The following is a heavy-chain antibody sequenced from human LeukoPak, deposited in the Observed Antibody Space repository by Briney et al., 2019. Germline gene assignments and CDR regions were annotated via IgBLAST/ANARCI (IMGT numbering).Heavy chain of an antibody. V-gene: IGHV3-23*01. CDR1: GFTFSSYG. CDR2: ISGSGGST. CDR3: AKPYYYDSSGADAFDI. D-gene: IGHD3-22*01. Sequence: PGGSLRLSCAASGFTFSSYGMSWVRQVPGKGLEWVSAISGSGGSTYYADSVKGRFTISRDNSKNTLYLQMNSLRAEDTAVYYCAKPYYYDSSGADAFDIWGQGTMVTVSS. J-gene: IGHJ3*02.